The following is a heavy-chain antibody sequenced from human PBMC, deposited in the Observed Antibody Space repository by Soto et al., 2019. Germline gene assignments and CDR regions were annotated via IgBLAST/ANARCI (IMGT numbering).Heavy chain of an antibody. CDR1: GGTFSSYA. D-gene: IGHD3-22*01. Sequence: SVKVSCKASGGTFSSYAISWVRQAPGQGLEWMGGIIPIFGTANYAQKFQGRVTITADESTSTAYMELSSLRSEDTAVYYCAFTYYSDRSGPSGAFDIWGQGTMVTVSS. CDR2: IIPIFGTA. CDR3: AFTYYSDRSGPSGAFDI. J-gene: IGHJ3*02. V-gene: IGHV1-69*13.